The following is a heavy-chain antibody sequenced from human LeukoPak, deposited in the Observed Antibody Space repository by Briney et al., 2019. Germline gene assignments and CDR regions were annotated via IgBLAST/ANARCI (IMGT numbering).Heavy chain of an antibody. Sequence: GASVKVSCKASGYTLTNYHVHWVRQAPGQGLEWMGIINPSAGATVYAQNFQGRVTMTGDPSTRTVYMELSSLTSDDTAVYYCARGTTDDYWGQGTPVTVSS. D-gene: IGHD1-1*01. J-gene: IGHJ4*02. V-gene: IGHV1-46*01. CDR1: GYTLTNYH. CDR2: INPSAGAT. CDR3: ARGTTDDY.